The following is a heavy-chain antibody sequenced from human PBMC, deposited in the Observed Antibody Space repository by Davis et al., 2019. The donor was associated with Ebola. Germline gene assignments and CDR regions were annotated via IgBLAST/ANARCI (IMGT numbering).Heavy chain of an antibody. CDR3: VTENWYRFES. J-gene: IGHJ4*02. CDR1: GFPFSFYF. D-gene: IGHD1/OR15-1a*01. V-gene: IGHV3-72*01. Sequence: GGSLRLSCAVSGFPFSFYFMDWVRLTPGKGLEWVGLSRNKENRYSTEYAASVRGRFTISGDDSKESLYLQMNSLRTEDTAVYYCVTENWYRFESWGQGTLVTVSS. CDR2: SRNKENRYST.